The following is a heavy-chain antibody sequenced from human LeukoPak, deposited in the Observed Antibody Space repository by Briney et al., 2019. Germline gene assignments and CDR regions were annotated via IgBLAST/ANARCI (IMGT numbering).Heavy chain of an antibody. CDR3: ARALVRTYYYDSSSAFDI. D-gene: IGHD3-22*01. J-gene: IGHJ3*02. CDR1: GGTFSSYA. CDR2: IIPIFGTA. V-gene: IGHV1-69*05. Sequence: SVKVSCKASGGTFSSYAISWVRQAPGQGLEWMGRIIPIFGTANYAQKFQGRVTITTDESTSTAYMELSSLRSEDTAVYYCARALVRTYYYDSSSAFDIWGQGTMVTVSS.